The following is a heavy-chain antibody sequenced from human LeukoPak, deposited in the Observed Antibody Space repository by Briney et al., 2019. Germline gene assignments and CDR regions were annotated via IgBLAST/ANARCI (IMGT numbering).Heavy chain of an antibody. CDR2: IYHSGSI. Sequence: SGTLSLTCAVSGGSISSTNWWSWVRQPPEKGLEWIGEIYHSGSINYNPSLKSRVTISVDKSKNQISLDLSSVIAADTAVYYCARRAGTAVITYYFDYWGQGTLVTVSS. D-gene: IGHD4-11*01. J-gene: IGHJ4*02. CDR3: ARRAGTAVITYYFDY. V-gene: IGHV4-4*02. CDR1: GGSISSTNW.